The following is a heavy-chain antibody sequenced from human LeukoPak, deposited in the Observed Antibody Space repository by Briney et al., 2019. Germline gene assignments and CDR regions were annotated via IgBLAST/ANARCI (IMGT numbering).Heavy chain of an antibody. Sequence: SENLSLTCTVSGDSISSYYWNWIRQPPGKGLEWIGYIYYNGGTNYNPSLKSRVTISVDTSKNQFSLKLSSVTAADTAVYYCVRGSSSTWFDTGSLDHWGQGTLVTVSS. J-gene: IGHJ4*02. CDR2: IYYNGGT. D-gene: IGHD6-6*01. CDR1: GDSISSYY. V-gene: IGHV4-59*01. CDR3: VRGSSSTWFDTGSLDH.